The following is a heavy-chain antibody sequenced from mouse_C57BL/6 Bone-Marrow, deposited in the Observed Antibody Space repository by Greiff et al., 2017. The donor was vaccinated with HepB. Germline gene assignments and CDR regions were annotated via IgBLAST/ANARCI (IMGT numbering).Heavy chain of an antibody. V-gene: IGHV5-16*01. Sequence: EVKLMESEGGLVQPGSSMKLSCTASGFTFSDYYMAWVRQVPEKGLEWVANINYDGSSTYYLDSLKSRFIISRDNAKNILYLQMSSLKSEDTATYYCARDLGVTTGYYFDYWGQGTTLTVSS. CDR1: GFTFSDYY. J-gene: IGHJ2*01. D-gene: IGHD2-2*01. CDR2: INYDGSST. CDR3: ARDLGVTTGYYFDY.